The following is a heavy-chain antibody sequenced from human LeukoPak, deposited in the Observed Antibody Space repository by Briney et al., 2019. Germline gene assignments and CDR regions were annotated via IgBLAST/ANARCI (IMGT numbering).Heavy chain of an antibody. CDR1: GYTFTSYY. CDR2: INPSGGST. D-gene: IGHD5-18*01. Sequence: ASVKVSCKASGYTFTSYYMHWVRQAPGQGLEWVGIINPSGGSTSYAHNFQGRVTMTRDTSTSTVYMELSSLRSEDTAVYYCALVGRGYSYGPAYYFDYWGQGTLVTVSS. J-gene: IGHJ4*02. V-gene: IGHV1-46*01. CDR3: ALVGRGYSYGPAYYFDY.